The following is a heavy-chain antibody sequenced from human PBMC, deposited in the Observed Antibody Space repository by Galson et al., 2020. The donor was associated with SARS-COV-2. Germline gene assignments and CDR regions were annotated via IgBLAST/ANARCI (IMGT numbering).Heavy chain of an antibody. Sequence: GESLKISCAASGFTFSSYGMHWVRQAPGKGLEWVAVISYDGSNKYYADSVKGRFTISRDNSKNTLYLQMNSLRAEDTAVYYCAKHGYSYGYMQGWTFDYWGQGTLVTVSS. CDR1: GFTFSSYG. CDR2: ISYDGSNK. J-gene: IGHJ4*02. D-gene: IGHD5-18*01. V-gene: IGHV3-30*18. CDR3: AKHGYSYGYMQGWTFDY.